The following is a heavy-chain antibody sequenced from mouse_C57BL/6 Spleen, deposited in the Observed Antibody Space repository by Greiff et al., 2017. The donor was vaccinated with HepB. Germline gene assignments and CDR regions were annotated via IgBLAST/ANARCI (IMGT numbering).Heavy chain of an antibody. D-gene: IGHD2-3*01. CDR1: GYTFTSYG. CDR3: AIAATIYDDYDSDAMDY. CDR2: IYPRSGNT. J-gene: IGHJ4*01. Sequence: QVQLKQSGAELARPGASVKLSCKASGYTFTSYGISWVKQRTGQGLEWIGEIYPRSGNTYYNEKFKGKATLTADKSTSTAYMELRSLTSEDSAVDFCAIAATIYDDYDSDAMDYWGQGTPVTVSS. V-gene: IGHV1-81*01.